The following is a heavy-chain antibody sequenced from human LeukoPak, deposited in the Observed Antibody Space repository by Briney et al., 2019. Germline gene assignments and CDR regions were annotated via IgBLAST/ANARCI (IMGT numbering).Heavy chain of an antibody. J-gene: IGHJ4*02. CDR2: ISAYNGNT. V-gene: IGHV1-18*01. Sequence: WASVKVSCKASGYTFPSYGISWVRRAPGQGLEWMGWISAYNGNTHYAQEVQGRVTMTTDTSTSTAYMDLRSLKSDDTAVYYCARDLYSRRMHYYGSGSYFAYWGQGTLVTVSS. D-gene: IGHD3-10*01. CDR1: GYTFPSYG. CDR3: ARDLYSRRMHYYGSGSYFAY.